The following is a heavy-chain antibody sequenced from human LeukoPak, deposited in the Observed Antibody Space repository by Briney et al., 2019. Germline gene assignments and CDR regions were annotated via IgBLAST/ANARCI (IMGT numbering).Heavy chain of an antibody. D-gene: IGHD3-10*01. CDR1: GGSFSGYY. Sequence: PSETLSLTCAVYGGSFSGYYWSWIRQPPGKGLEWIGEINHSGSTNYNPSLKNRVTISVDTSKNQFSLKLSSVTAADTAVYYCASGQFYGSGSYSTLFDYWGQGTLVTVSS. V-gene: IGHV4-34*01. CDR2: INHSGST. J-gene: IGHJ4*02. CDR3: ASGQFYGSGSYSTLFDY.